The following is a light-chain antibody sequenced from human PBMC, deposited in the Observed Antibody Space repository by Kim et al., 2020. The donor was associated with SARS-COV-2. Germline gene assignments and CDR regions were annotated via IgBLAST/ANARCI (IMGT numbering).Light chain of an antibody. Sequence: QSMTVTCTGTSSAVGSYNLVSWYQQRPGKAPKLMSYEVSKRPSGVSNRFSGSKSSNTASLTISGLQAEDEADYYCCSYAGSSTYVVFGGGTQLTVL. CDR1: SSAVGSYNL. V-gene: IGLV2-23*02. CDR3: CSYAGSSTYVV. J-gene: IGLJ2*01. CDR2: EVS.